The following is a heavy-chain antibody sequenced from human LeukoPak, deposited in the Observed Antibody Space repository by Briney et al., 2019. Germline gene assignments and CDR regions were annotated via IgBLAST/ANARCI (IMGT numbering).Heavy chain of an antibody. CDR2: IWYDGSNK. V-gene: IGHV3-33*01. J-gene: IGHJ4*02. Sequence: GGSLRLSCAASGFTFSSYGMHWVRQAPGKGLEWVAVIWYDGSNKYYADSVKGRFTISRDNSKNTLYLQMNSLRAEDTAVYYCARDFEGHGFGEGPFDYWGQGTLVTVSS. CDR1: GFTFSSYG. D-gene: IGHD3-10*01. CDR3: ARDFEGHGFGEGPFDY.